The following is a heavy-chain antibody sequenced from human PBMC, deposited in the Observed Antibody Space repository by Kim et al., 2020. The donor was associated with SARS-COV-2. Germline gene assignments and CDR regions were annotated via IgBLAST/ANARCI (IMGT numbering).Heavy chain of an antibody. CDR3: LRSRWSGWFDP. V-gene: IGHV3-72*01. D-gene: IGHD3-10*01. Sequence: ITEYAASVKGRFTISRDDSNNSVFLLMNSLKTEDTAVYYCLRSRWSGWFDPWGQGALVTVSS. CDR2: IT. J-gene: IGHJ5*02.